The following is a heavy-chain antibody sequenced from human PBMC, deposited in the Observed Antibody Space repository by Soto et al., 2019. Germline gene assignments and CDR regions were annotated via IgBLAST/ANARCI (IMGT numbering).Heavy chain of an antibody. CDR3: ARQAAAPGIDLWFDP. Sequence: SETLSLTCNVSGGPISSSRSYWAWLRQPPGKELEWIANIFYAGNTYYNPSLKSRVTVSVDTSKNQFSLKLDSVTAADTAVYYCARQAAAPGIDLWFDPWGQGTLVTVSS. CDR1: GGPISSSRSY. V-gene: IGHV4-39*01. D-gene: IGHD6-13*01. J-gene: IGHJ5*02. CDR2: IFYAGNT.